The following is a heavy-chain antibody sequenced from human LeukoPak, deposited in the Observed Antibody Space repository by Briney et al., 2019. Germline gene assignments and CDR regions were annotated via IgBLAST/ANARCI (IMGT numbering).Heavy chain of an antibody. CDR1: GFTFDDYA. Sequence: PGGSLRLSCAASGFTFDDYAMHWVRQAPGKGLEWVSGISWNSGSIGYADSVKGRFTISRDNAKNCLYLQMNSLRAEDTALYYRAKGKMDYGDSPGYYYYGMDVWGRGTTVTVSS. J-gene: IGHJ6*02. CDR2: ISWNSGSI. V-gene: IGHV3-9*01. D-gene: IGHD4-17*01. CDR3: AKGKMDYGDSPGYYYYGMDV.